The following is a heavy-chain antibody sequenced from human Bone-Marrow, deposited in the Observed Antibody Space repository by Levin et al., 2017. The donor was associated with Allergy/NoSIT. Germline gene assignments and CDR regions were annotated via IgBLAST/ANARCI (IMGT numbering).Heavy chain of an antibody. D-gene: IGHD3-3*01. CDR1: GFTFGDYA. V-gene: IGHV3-49*03. J-gene: IGHJ6*02. CDR3: TRMNSYYDFGSGYWDDYGMDV. Sequence: GESLKISCTASGFTFGDYAMSWFRQAPGKGLEWVGFIRSKAYGGTTEYAASVKGRFTISRDDSKSIAYLQMNSLKTEDTAVYYCTRMNSYYDFGSGYWDDYGMDVWGQGTTVTVSS. CDR2: IRSKAYGGTT.